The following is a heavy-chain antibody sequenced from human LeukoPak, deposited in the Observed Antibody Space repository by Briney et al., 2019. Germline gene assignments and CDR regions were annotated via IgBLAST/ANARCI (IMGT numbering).Heavy chain of an antibody. CDR2: ISRSGGTT. V-gene: IGHV3-23*01. J-gene: IGHJ6*03. Sequence: PGGSLRLSCAASGFTFSSYDMTWVRQTPGKGLEWVALISRSGGTTYYADSVKGRFTISRGNSKNTLYLQMNSLRAEDTAEYYCAKRGGTESFYYFYYMDVWGKGTTVTVSS. CDR1: GFTFSSYD. D-gene: IGHD2-15*01. CDR3: AKRGGTESFYYFYYMDV.